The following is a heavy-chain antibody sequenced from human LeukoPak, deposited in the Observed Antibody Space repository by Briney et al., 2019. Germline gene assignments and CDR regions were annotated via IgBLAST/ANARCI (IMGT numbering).Heavy chain of an antibody. CDR1: VGYISRSTYY. J-gene: IGHJ4*02. D-gene: IGHD3-16*01. CDR3: VRGSTLRLYQY. Sequence: KPSETLSLTFTVSVGYISRSTYYCGWMRQPPGKGLEWIGSIYYSGSTYYNPSLKSRVTVSVDTSKNQFSLKLSSVTAADTSVYYCVRGSTLRLYQYWGQGTLVTVSS. V-gene: IGHV4-39*01. CDR2: IYYSGST.